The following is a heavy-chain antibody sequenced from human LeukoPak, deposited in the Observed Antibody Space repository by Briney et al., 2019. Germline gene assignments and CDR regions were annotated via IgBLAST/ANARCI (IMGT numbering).Heavy chain of an antibody. CDR1: GFTFGNYW. Sequence: GGSLRLSCAASGFTFGNYWLHWARQAPGKGLVWVSRINRDGSITKYADSVKGRFTVSRDSAKNTLDLQMNSLRAEDTAVYYCARDKKSGESSEIDYWGQGTLVTVSS. V-gene: IGHV3-74*01. D-gene: IGHD3-10*01. CDR3: ARDKKSGESSEIDY. CDR2: INRDGSIT. J-gene: IGHJ4*02.